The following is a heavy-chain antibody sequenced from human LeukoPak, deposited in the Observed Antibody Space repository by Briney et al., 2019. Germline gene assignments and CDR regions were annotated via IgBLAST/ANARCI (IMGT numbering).Heavy chain of an antibody. CDR2: IYPGDSDT. CDR1: GYSFTSYW. J-gene: IGHJ4*02. D-gene: IGHD5-18*01. V-gene: IGHV5-51*01. CDR3: ARPFSSENTAMVAY. Sequence: GESLKISCKGSGYSFTSYWIGWVRQMPGKGLEWMGIIYPGDSDTRYSPSFQGQVTISADKSISTAYLQWNSLEASDTAMYYCARPFSSENTAMVAYWGQGTLVTVSS.